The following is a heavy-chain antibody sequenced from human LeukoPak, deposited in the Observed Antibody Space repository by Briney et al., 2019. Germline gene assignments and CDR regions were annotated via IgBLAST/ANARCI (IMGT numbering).Heavy chain of an antibody. V-gene: IGHV3-23*01. CDR2: ISGGGGST. D-gene: IGHD1-26*01. CDR1: GFTFSSYA. J-gene: IGHJ4*02. CDR3: AKVPAPYSGSYLVNFDY. Sequence: PGGSLRLSCAASGFTFSSYAMNWVRQAPGKGLEWVSAISGGGGSTYCADSVKGRFTISRDNSKNTLYLQMNSLRAEDTAVYYCAKVPAPYSGSYLVNFDYWGQGTLVTVSS.